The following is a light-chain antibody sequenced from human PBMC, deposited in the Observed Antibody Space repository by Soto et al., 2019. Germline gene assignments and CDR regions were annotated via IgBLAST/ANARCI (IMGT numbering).Light chain of an antibody. Sequence: IVLTQSPGTLSLSPGERATLSCRASQSFSSSYLSWYQQKPGQAPRLLIYGAPSRPTGIPDRVSGSESGTHFTLSISRLEPEAFAVYYCQQYGSSPWTFGQGTKVDI. CDR2: GAP. CDR3: QQYGSSPWT. V-gene: IGKV3-20*01. J-gene: IGKJ1*01. CDR1: QSFSSSY.